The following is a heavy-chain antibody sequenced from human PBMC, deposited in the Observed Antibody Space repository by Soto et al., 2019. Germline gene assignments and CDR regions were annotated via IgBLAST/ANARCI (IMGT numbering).Heavy chain of an antibody. CDR3: ARDRSGYDAFDI. V-gene: IGHV3-7*03. D-gene: IGHD5-12*01. CDR1: GFTFSSYW. J-gene: IGHJ3*02. CDR2: IKQDGSEK. Sequence: GGSLRLSCAASGFTFSSYWMSWVRQAPGKGLEWVANIKQDGSEKYYVYSMKGRFTISRDNAKNSLYLQMNSLRAEDTAVYYCARDRSGYDAFDIWGQGTMVTVSS.